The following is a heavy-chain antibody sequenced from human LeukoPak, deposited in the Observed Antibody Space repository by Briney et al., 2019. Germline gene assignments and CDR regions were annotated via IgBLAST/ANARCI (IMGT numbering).Heavy chain of an antibody. CDR2: IIPILGIA. D-gene: IGHD3-22*01. CDR1: GGTFSSYA. Sequence: ASVKVSCKASGGTFSSYAISWVRQAPGQGLEWMGRIIPILGIANYAQKFQGRVTITADKSTSTAYMELSSLRSEDTAVCYCASDNYYDSSGSDYWGQGTLVTVSS. CDR3: ASDNYYDSSGSDY. J-gene: IGHJ4*02. V-gene: IGHV1-69*04.